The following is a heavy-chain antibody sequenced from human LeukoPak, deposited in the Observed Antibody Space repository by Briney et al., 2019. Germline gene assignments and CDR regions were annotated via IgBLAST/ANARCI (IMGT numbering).Heavy chain of an antibody. Sequence: GGSLRLSCAASGFTFSSYAMSWVRQAPGKGLEWVSAISGSSGSTYYADSVKGRFTISRNNSKNTLYLQMNSLRAEDTAVYYCAKDLVIPYYYDSSGPWDYWGQGTLVTVSS. CDR1: GFTFSSYA. V-gene: IGHV3-23*01. CDR3: AKDLVIPYYYDSSGPWDY. CDR2: ISGSSGST. D-gene: IGHD3-22*01. J-gene: IGHJ4*02.